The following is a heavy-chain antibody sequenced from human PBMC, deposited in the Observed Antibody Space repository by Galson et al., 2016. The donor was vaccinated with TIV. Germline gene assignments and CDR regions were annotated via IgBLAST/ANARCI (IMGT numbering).Heavy chain of an antibody. J-gene: IGHJ4*02. V-gene: IGHV3-23*01. CDR1: GFTFSSHA. CDR2: ISGGGGST. D-gene: IGHD3-22*01. CDR3: AKIDSSGYNYGGRFVY. Sequence: SLRLSCAASGFTFSSHAITWVRQAPGKGLEWTSAISGGGGSTYHTDSVKGRFTISRDNSKDTVFLQMNSLRVEDTAVYYCAKIDSSGYNYGGRFVYWGQGTLVTVSS.